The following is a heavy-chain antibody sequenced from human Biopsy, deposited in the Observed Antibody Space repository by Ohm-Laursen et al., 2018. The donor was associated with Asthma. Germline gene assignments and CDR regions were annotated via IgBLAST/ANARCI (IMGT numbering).Heavy chain of an antibody. CDR2: ITDSGGTT. Sequence: SLRLSCAASGFTFSSSAMSWVRQAPGKGLEWVSAITDSGGTTYYADSVRGRFTISRDNSKSTLFLQMDSLSAEDTAVYYCAKDFGGRAVAGGKGFDYWGQGTLVTVSS. V-gene: IGHV3-23*01. CDR1: GFTFSSSA. D-gene: IGHD6-19*01. J-gene: IGHJ4*02. CDR3: AKDFGGRAVAGGKGFDY.